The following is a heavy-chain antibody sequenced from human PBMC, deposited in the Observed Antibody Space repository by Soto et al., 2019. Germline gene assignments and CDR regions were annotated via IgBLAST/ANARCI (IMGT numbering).Heavy chain of an antibody. Sequence: VQLVESGGGLVQPGGSLRLSCAASGFTVSSHYMTWIRQAPGKGLEWVSVISNYGTAYYADSVKGRFTISRDSSKNTLFLQMNSLRAEDTAVYHCASDSLGGAYDFWHGGQGTLVTVSS. CDR2: ISNYGTA. V-gene: IGHV3-66*01. CDR1: GFTVSSHY. D-gene: IGHD3-3*01. J-gene: IGHJ4*02. CDR3: ASDSLGGAYDFWH.